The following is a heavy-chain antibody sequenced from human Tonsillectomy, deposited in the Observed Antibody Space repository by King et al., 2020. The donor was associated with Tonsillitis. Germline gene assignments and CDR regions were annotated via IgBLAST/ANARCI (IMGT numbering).Heavy chain of an antibody. CDR2: ISYDGSNK. D-gene: IGHD2-2*02. V-gene: IGHV3-30*18. J-gene: IGHJ6*03. CDR1: GFTFSSYG. CDR3: AKEGEVVPVAIWGYYYYYMDV. Sequence: VQLVESGGGVVQPGRSLRLSCAASGFTFSSYGMHWVRQAPGKGLEWVAVISYDGSNKYYADSVKGRFTISRDNSKKTLYLQVKSLRAEDTAVYFCAKEGEVVPVAIWGYYYYYMDVWGKGTTVTVSS.